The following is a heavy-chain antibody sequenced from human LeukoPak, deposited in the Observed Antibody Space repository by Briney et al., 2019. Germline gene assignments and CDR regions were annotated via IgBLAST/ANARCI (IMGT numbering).Heavy chain of an antibody. V-gene: IGHV3-53*01. CDR1: GLTVSRNY. Sequence: QPGGCLRLSCAASGLTVSRNYMSWVRQAPGKGLESVSVIYSGGSTYYAESVRGRFTISRDNSKNTLYLQMNSLRVEDTAVYYCARVGGHWGQGTLVTVSS. CDR2: IYSGGST. CDR3: ARVGGH. D-gene: IGHD3-10*01. J-gene: IGHJ4*02.